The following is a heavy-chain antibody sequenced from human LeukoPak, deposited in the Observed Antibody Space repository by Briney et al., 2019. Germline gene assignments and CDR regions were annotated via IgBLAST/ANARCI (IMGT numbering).Heavy chain of an antibody. J-gene: IGHJ5*02. CDR1: GFTFSSYA. Sequence: PGGSLRLSCAASGFTFSSYAMHWVRQAPGKGLEWVAVISYDGSNKYYADSVKGRFTISRDNSKNTLYLQMNSLRAEDTAVYYCARDLVSRYYGSGNWFDPWGQGTLVTVTS. CDR3: ARDLVSRYYGSGNWFDP. CDR2: ISYDGSNK. V-gene: IGHV3-30-3*01. D-gene: IGHD3-10*01.